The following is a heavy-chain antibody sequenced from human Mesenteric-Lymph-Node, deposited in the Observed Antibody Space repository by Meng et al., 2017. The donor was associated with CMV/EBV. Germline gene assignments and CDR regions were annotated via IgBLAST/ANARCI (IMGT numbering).Heavy chain of an antibody. D-gene: IGHD3-9*01. V-gene: IGHV4-34*01. Sequence: QGELPQGGAGLLKPSETLSGTCAGYGGSFSGYYWNWIRQSPEKGLEWIGEINHSGSTTYNPSFTSRIIISVDTSTNQISLNMSSVTAADTAVYYCARGSSYDILTGYFDYWGQGALVTASS. CDR3: ARGSSYDILTGYFDY. J-gene: IGHJ4*02. CDR1: GGSFSGYY. CDR2: INHSGST.